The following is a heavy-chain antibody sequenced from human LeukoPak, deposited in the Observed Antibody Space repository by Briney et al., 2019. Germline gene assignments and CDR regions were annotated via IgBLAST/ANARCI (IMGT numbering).Heavy chain of an antibody. CDR2: ISSSSSYI. CDR3: AKDRSAWHQTIDY. J-gene: IGHJ4*02. D-gene: IGHD1/OR15-1a*01. Sequence: GGSLRLSCAASGFTFSSYTMNWVRRAPGKGLEWVSSISSSSSYIYYADSVKGRFTISRDNAKNSLYLQMNSLRAEDMAVYYCAKDRSAWHQTIDYWGQGTLVTVSS. V-gene: IGHV3-21*01. CDR1: GFTFSSYT.